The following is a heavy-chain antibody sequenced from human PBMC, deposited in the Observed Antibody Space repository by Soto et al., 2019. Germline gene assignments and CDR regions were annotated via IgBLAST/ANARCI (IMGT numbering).Heavy chain of an antibody. CDR1: GGSISSGDYY. J-gene: IGHJ4*02. CDR2: IYYSGST. Sequence: SETLSLTCTVSGGSISSGDYYWSWIRQPPGKGLEWIGYIYYSGSTYYNPSLKSRVTISVDTSKNQFSLKLSSVTAADTAVYYCARAPVRDFWSGLDHFDYWGQGTLVTVSS. CDR3: ARAPVRDFWSGLDHFDY. V-gene: IGHV4-30-4*01. D-gene: IGHD3-3*01.